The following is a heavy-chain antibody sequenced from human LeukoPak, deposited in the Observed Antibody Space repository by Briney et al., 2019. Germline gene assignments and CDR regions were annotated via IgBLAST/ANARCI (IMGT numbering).Heavy chain of an antibody. CDR3: AKDTGVATIIYWYFDL. V-gene: IGHV3-21*04. D-gene: IGHD5-12*01. CDR2: ISSSSSYI. CDR1: GFTVSSNY. Sequence: GGSLRLSCAASGFTVSSNYMSWVRQAPGKGLEWVSSISSSSSYIYYADSVKGRFTISRDNAKNSLYLQMNSLRAEDTAVYYCAKDTGVATIIYWYFDLWGRGTLVTVSS. J-gene: IGHJ2*01.